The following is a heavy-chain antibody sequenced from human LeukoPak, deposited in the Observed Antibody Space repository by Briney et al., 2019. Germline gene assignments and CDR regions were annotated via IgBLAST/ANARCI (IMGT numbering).Heavy chain of an antibody. V-gene: IGHV1-18*01. D-gene: IGHD3-22*01. CDR1: GYTFTSYG. CDR2: ISAYNGNT. Sequence: ASVKVSCKASGYTFTSYGISWVRQAPGQGLVRMGWISAYNGNTNYAQKLQGRVTMATDTSTSTAYMELRSLRSDDTAVYYCARDRYYDSSGYTYWGQGTLVTVSS. J-gene: IGHJ4*02. CDR3: ARDRYYDSSGYTY.